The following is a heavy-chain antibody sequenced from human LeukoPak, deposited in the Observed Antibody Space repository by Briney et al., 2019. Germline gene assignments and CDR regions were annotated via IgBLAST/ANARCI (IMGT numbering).Heavy chain of an antibody. CDR1: GFTFSSYS. V-gene: IGHV3-21*01. J-gene: IGHJ6*03. CDR2: ISSSSSYI. CDR3: ARDLTGTLSMDV. Sequence: GGSLRLSCPASGFTFSSYSMNWVRQAPGKGLEWVSSISSSSSYIYYADSVKGRFTISRDNAKNSLYLQMNSLRAEDTAVYYRARDLTGTLSMDVWGKGTTVTVSS. D-gene: IGHD1-20*01.